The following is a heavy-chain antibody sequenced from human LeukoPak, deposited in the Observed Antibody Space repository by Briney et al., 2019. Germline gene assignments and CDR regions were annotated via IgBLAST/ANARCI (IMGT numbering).Heavy chain of an antibody. J-gene: IGHJ4*02. CDR1: GFTFDDYA. D-gene: IGHD5-24*01. CDR2: ISWNSGSI. Sequence: PGRSLRLSCAASGFTFDDYAMHWVRQAPGKGLEWVSGISWNSGSIGYADSVKGRFTISRDNSKNTMFLQMNSLRAEDTAVYYCASQDGYNLRETYYLDYWGQGTLATVSS. CDR3: ASQDGYNLRETYYLDY. V-gene: IGHV3-9*01.